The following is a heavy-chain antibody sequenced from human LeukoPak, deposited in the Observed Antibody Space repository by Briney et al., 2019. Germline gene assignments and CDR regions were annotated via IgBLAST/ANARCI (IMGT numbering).Heavy chain of an antibody. Sequence: GGSLRLSCAASGFTFSSYAMSWVRQAPGKGLEWVSAISGSGGSTYYADSVKGRFTISRDNSKNTLYLQMNSLRAEDTAVYYCAKDINYGGAAAPLLRWGQGTLVTVSS. D-gene: IGHD6-13*01. J-gene: IGHJ4*02. V-gene: IGHV3-23*01. CDR3: AKDINYGGAAAPLLR. CDR1: GFTFSSYA. CDR2: ISGSGGST.